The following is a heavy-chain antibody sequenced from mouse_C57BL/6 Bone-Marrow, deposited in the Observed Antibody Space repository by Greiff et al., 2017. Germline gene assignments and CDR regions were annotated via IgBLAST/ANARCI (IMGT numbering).Heavy chain of an antibody. D-gene: IGHD2-12*01. J-gene: IGHJ3*01. Sequence: QVQLQQPGAELVMPGASVKLSCKASGYTFTSYWMHWVKQRPGQGLEWIGEIDPSDSYTNYNLKFKGKSTLTVDKSSSTAYMQLSSLTSEDSAVYYCARRSRYDVFAYWGQGTLVTVSA. CDR3: ARRSRYDVFAY. V-gene: IGHV1-69*01. CDR1: GYTFTSYW. CDR2: IDPSDSYT.